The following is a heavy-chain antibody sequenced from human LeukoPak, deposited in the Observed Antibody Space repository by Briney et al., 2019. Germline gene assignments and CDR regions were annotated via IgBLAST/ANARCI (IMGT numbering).Heavy chain of an antibody. J-gene: IGHJ3*02. V-gene: IGHV1-46*01. D-gene: IGHD3-22*01. Sequence: ASVKVSCKASGYTFTSYYIHWVRQAPGQGLEWMGIINPRGGFTTYAQKFQGRVTMTRDTSTSTVYMELSSPRSEDTAVYYCARERIRGNIHFDDRSGYPPHDAFDIWGQGTLITVSS. CDR2: INPRGGFT. CDR1: GYTFTSYY. CDR3: ARERIRGNIHFDDRSGYPPHDAFDI.